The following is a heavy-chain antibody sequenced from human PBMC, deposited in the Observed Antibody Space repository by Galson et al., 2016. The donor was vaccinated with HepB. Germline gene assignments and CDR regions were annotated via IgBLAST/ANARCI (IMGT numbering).Heavy chain of an antibody. CDR3: AKGSYYGSAYLYGLDV. CDR2: ITGTTFAT. D-gene: IGHD3-10*01. Sequence: SLRLSCAASGSTFSRYEMNWVRQAPGKGLEWVSGITGTTFATYYADSVRGRFTISRDNSNHMLYLHMNSLRAEDTAVYYCAKGSYYGSAYLYGLDVWGQGTTVTVSS. J-gene: IGHJ6*02. V-gene: IGHV3-23*01. CDR1: GSTFSRYE.